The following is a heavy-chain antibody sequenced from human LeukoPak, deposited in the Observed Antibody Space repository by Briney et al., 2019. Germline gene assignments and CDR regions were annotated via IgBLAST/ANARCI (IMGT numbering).Heavy chain of an antibody. Sequence: GGSLRISCAASGFTFSTYFMHRVRQAPGKGLEWVADIASDGSHTFYVESVKGRFTISRDNSKNTLYLQMNSLRAEDTAVYFCARERQDTILHSGAFDIWGQGTMVTVSS. CDR3: ARERQDTILHSGAFDI. V-gene: IGHV3-30-3*01. D-gene: IGHD2-21*01. CDR1: GFTFSTYF. J-gene: IGHJ3*02. CDR2: IASDGSHT.